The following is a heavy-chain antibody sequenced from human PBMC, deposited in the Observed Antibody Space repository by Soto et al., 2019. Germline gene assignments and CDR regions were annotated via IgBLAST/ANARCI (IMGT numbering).Heavy chain of an antibody. J-gene: IGHJ4*02. V-gene: IGHV3-23*01. D-gene: IGHD5-18*01. CDR2: IDKSGGST. Sequence: PGGSLRLSCAASGFTFSSYAMSWVRQAPGKGLEWVSTIDKSGGSTYYADSVKGRFTISRDNSKQTLYLQMNSLRAEDTAVYYCAKGGYTFGFLFDCWGQATLVTVSS. CDR1: GFTFSSYA. CDR3: AKGGYTFGFLFDC.